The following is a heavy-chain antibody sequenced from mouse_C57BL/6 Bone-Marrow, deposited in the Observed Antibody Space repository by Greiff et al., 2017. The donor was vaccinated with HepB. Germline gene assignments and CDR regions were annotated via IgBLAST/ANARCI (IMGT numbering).Heavy chain of an antibody. CDR3: ARHDADYYGSQFAY. CDR2: ISNLAYSI. J-gene: IGHJ3*01. Sequence: EVQLVESGGGLVQPGGSLKLSCAASGFTFSDYGMAWVRQAPRKGPEWVAFISNLAYSIYYADTVTGRFTISRENAKNTLYLEMSSLRSEDTAMYYCARHDADYYGSQFAYWGQGTLVTVSA. V-gene: IGHV5-15*01. CDR1: GFTFSDYG. D-gene: IGHD1-1*01.